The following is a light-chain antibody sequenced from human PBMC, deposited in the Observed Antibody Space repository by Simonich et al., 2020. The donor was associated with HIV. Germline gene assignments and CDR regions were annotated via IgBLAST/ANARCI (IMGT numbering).Light chain of an antibody. J-gene: IGKJ5*01. CDR1: QSVLHSSSHQNY. V-gene: IGKV4-1*01. CDR3: QQYYSTPIT. CDR2: WAS. Sequence: DIVMTQSPASLSVSLGERATLNCKSRQSVLHSSSHQNYLTWYQQKPGQPPNLLIYWASTRESGVPDRCSCIGSGTDVTITSSSLQAEDVAVYYCQQYYSTPITFGQGTRLEIK.